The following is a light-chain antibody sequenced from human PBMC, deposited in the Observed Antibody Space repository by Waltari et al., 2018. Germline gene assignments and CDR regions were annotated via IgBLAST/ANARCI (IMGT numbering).Light chain of an antibody. Sequence: IVLTQSPGTLSWSPGERATLPCRASQSVSRSLAWYQQKPGQAPELLIYGASTRATGIPNSFTGSGSGTVFSLTISSLEPEDFAIYFCQHYVRLPATFGQGTKVEIK. CDR1: QSVSRS. CDR3: QHYVRLPAT. V-gene: IGKV3-20*01. J-gene: IGKJ1*01. CDR2: GAS.